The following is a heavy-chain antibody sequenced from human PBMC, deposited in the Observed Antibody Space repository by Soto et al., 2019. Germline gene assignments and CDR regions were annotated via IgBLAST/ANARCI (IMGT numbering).Heavy chain of an antibody. J-gene: IGHJ5*02. D-gene: IGHD3-16*01. Sequence: SGGSLRLSCAASGFAFSGSAMYWVRQASGKGPEWVGRIRSKGHNYATEYAASVKGRFTISRDDSKNTAYLQMNSLQTEDTAVYYCTRDLFSYDYSGILWFDPWGQGTLVTVS. CDR1: GFAFSGSA. V-gene: IGHV3-73*01. CDR2: IRSKGHNYAT. CDR3: TRDLFSYDYSGILWFDP.